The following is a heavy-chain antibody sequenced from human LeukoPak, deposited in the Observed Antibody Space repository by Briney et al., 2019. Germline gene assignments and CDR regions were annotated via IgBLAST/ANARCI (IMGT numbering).Heavy chain of an antibody. CDR1: GGTISSYY. CDR2: IHYSGST. Sequence: SETLSLTCTVSGGTISSYYWNWIRQPPGKGLEWIGYIHYSGSTKYSPSLKSRVTISVDTSKNQFSLKLSSVTAADTAVYYCARWYSSGWAFDYWGQGTLVTVSS. CDR3: ARWYSSGWAFDY. V-gene: IGHV4-59*08. J-gene: IGHJ4*02. D-gene: IGHD6-19*01.